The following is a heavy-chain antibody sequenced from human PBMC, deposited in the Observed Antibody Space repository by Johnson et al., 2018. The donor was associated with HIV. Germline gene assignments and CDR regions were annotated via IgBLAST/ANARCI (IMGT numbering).Heavy chain of an antibody. CDR3: TTTPTMVRGVDV. J-gene: IGHJ3*01. V-gene: IGHV3-74*02. CDR2: INFDGTST. D-gene: IGHD3-10*01. Sequence: VQLVESGGGLVQPGGSLRLSCAASGFTVSSYWMHWVRQAPGKGLMWVSRINFDGTSTTYADSVKGRFSVSRDNVKDTLYLQMNNLRAEDTAVYYCTTTPTMVRGVDVWGQGTMVTVSS. CDR1: GFTVSSYW.